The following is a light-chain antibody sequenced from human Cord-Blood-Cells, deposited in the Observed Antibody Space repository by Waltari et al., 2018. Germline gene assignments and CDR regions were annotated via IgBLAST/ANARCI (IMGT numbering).Light chain of an antibody. V-gene: IGLV2-23*01. Sequence: QSALTQPASVSGSPGQSITISCTGTSSDVGSYNLVSWYQQHPGKAPKLMIYEGSKRSSGVTTLSSGYKSSKTASLTISGLQAEDEADYYCCSSAGSSTLVFGGGTKLTVL. CDR3: CSSAGSSTLV. CDR1: SSDVGSYNL. CDR2: EGS. J-gene: IGLJ2*01.